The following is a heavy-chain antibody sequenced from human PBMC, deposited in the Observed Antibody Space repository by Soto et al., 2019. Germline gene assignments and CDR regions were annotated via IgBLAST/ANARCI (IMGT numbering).Heavy chain of an antibody. V-gene: IGHV3-30*18. D-gene: IGHD6-13*01. Sequence: QVQLVESGGGVVQPGRSLRLSCAASGFTFSSYGMHWVRQAPGKGLEWVAVISYDGSNKYYADSVKGRFTISRGNSKNTLYLQMNSLRAEDTAVYYCAKDSVGSSWPYYYYYYGMDVWGQGTTVTVSS. J-gene: IGHJ6*02. CDR3: AKDSVGSSWPYYYYYYGMDV. CDR1: GFTFSSYG. CDR2: ISYDGSNK.